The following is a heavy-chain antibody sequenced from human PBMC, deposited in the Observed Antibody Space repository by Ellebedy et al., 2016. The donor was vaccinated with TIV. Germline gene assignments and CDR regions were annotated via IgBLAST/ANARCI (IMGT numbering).Heavy chain of an antibody. CDR3: ARDVNVGTSNYYFGMDV. V-gene: IGHV1-46*01. J-gene: IGHJ6*02. CDR1: AYTSTSYY. CDR2: FNHSGGST. D-gene: IGHD2-2*01. Sequence: AASAKVSCKASAYTSTSYYMHWVRQAPGQGLEWLGIFNHSGGSTSYAQKFQGRVTMTRDTSTTTVYMELRSLRSEDTAVYYCARDVNVGTSNYYFGMDVWGQGSTVTVSS.